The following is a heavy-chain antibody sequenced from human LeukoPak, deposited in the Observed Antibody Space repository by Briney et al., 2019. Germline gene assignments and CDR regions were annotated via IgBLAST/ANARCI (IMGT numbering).Heavy chain of an antibody. CDR2: ISWYSGSI. CDR3: AKAGTLYCSGGSCYSSAFDI. D-gene: IGHD2-15*01. Sequence: PGGSLRLSCAASGFTFDDYAMHWVRQAPGKGLEWVSGISWYSGSIGYADSVKGRFTISRDNAKNSLYLQMNSLRAEDTALYYCAKAGTLYCSGGSCYSSAFDIWGQGTMVTVSS. V-gene: IGHV3-9*01. J-gene: IGHJ3*02. CDR1: GFTFDDYA.